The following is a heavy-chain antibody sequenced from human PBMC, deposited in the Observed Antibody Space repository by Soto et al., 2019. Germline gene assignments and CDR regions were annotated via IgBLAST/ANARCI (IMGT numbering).Heavy chain of an antibody. Sequence: SETLSLPCTVSGVSITTSSYFWGWIRQPPGKGLEWIGSVYYSGSTYYNPSLKSRVTISVDTSKTQFFLQLTSLTPANTAVYFCAATFRDDYYFSQHLDQGTLVTVSS. CDR1: GVSITTSSYF. V-gene: IGHV4-39*01. CDR2: VYYSGST. J-gene: IGHJ1*01. D-gene: IGHD2-21*02. CDR3: AATFRDDYYFSQH.